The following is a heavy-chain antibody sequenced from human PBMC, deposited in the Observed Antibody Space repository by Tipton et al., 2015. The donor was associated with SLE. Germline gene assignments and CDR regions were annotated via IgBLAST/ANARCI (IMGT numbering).Heavy chain of an antibody. Sequence: SLRLSCAASGFTFSSYAMNWVRQAPGKGLEWVSAISDSGGNTYYADSVKGRFTISRDNSKNMLYLQMNSLRADDTAVYYCAKDLDGRGFSSSFGFDYWGQGTLVTVSS. D-gene: IGHD3-10*01. V-gene: IGHV3-23*01. CDR2: ISDSGGNT. CDR3: AKDLDGRGFSSSFGFDY. J-gene: IGHJ4*02. CDR1: GFTFSSYA.